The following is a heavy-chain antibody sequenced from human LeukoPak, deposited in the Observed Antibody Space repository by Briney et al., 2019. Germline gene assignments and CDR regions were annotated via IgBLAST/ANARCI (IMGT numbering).Heavy chain of an antibody. CDR1: GYTFTSYG. CDR2: ISAYNGNT. D-gene: IGHD3-10*01. Sequence: ASVKVSCKASGYTFTSYGISWVRQAPGQGLEWMGWISAYNGNTNYAQKLQGRVTTTTDTSTSTAYMELRSLRSDDTAVYYCARDLMVRGVIVYYYGMDVWGQGTTVTVSS. V-gene: IGHV1-18*01. J-gene: IGHJ6*02. CDR3: ARDLMVRGVIVYYYGMDV.